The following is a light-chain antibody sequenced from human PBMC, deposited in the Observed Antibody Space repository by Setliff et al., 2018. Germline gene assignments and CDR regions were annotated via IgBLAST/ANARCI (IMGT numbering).Light chain of an antibody. J-gene: IGLJ1*01. Sequence: QSALTQPASVSGSPGQSITISRTGTSSDVGGYNYVSWYQQHPGKAPKLMIYDVTKWPSGVSNRFSGSKSGNTASLTISGLQAEDVADYYCCSYAGSSTYVFGTGTRSPS. CDR1: SSDVGGYNY. CDR2: DVT. CDR3: CSYAGSSTYV. V-gene: IGLV2-23*02.